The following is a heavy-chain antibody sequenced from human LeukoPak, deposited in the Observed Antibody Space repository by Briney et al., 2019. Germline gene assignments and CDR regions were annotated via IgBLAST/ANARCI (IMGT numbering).Heavy chain of an antibody. Sequence: GASVKVSCKASGYTFTSYDINWVRQATGQGLEWMGWMNPNSGNTGYAQKFQDRVTMTRSTSISTAYMELSSLRSEDTAVYYCATWRGWEFRFDPWGQGTLVTVSS. CDR1: GYTFTSYD. J-gene: IGHJ5*02. CDR2: MNPNSGNT. V-gene: IGHV1-8*01. CDR3: ATWRGWEFRFDP. D-gene: IGHD1-1*01.